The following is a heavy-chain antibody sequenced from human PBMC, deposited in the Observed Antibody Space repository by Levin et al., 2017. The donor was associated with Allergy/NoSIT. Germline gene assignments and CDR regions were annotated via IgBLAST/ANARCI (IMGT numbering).Heavy chain of an antibody. CDR1: GFTFSNYG. CDR3: ARTLSDFDY. J-gene: IGHJ4*02. CDR2: IWYDGSNK. Sequence: GESLKISCAASGFTFSNYGMHWVRQAPGKGLEWVAVIWYDGSNKYYADSVKGRFTISRDNSKNTLYLQMNSLRAEDTAVYYCARTLSDFDYWGQGTLVTVSS. V-gene: IGHV3-33*01.